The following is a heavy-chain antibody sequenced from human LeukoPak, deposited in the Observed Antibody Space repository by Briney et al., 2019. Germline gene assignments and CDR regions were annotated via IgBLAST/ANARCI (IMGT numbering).Heavy chain of an antibody. CDR2: INTDGSST. J-gene: IGHJ3*02. CDR1: GFTFSSYW. Sequence: GGSLRLSCAASGFTFSSYWMHWVRQAPGKGLVWVSLINTDGSSTNYADSVKGRFTISRDNAKNTLYLQMNSLRAEDTAVYYCARGSHDAFDIWGQGTMVTVSS. V-gene: IGHV3-74*01. CDR3: ARGSHDAFDI. D-gene: IGHD3-10*01.